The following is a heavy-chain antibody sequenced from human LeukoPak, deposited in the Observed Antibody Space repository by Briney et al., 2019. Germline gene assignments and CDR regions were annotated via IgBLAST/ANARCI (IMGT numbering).Heavy chain of an antibody. J-gene: IGHJ3*02. V-gene: IGHV1-2*02. CDR1: GYTFTGYY. CDR2: INPNSGDT. Sequence: ASVKVSCKASGYTFTGYYIHWVRQAPGQGLEWMAWINPNSGDTNYAHKFQGRVTMTRDTSITTAYMEPSRLRSDDTAVYYCARSSSNAFEIWGQGTMVTVSS. CDR3: ARSSSNAFEI. D-gene: IGHD6-6*01.